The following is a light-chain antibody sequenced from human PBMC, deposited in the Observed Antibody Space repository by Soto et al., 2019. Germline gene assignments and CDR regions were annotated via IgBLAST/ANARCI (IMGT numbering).Light chain of an antibody. V-gene: IGKV3-15*01. J-gene: IGKJ5*01. Sequence: EIVMTQSPATLSVSPGERATLSCRASQRVSNNLAWYQQRPGRSPRLLIYATSTRATGIPARFSGSGSGTDFTLTISSLQSEDFAVYYCQQYDNWPPAFGQGTRLEIK. CDR1: QRVSNN. CDR2: ATS. CDR3: QQYDNWPPA.